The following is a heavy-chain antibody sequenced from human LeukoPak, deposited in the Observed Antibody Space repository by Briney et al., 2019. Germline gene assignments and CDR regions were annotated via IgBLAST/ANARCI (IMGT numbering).Heavy chain of an antibody. V-gene: IGHV4-34*01. J-gene: IGHJ4*02. Sequence: SETLSLTCAVYGGSFSGYYWSWIRQPPGKGLEWIGEINHSGSTNYNPSLKSRVTISVDTSKNQFSLKLSSVTAADTAVYYCARESGYYGSGSPSVFDYWDQGTLVTVSS. CDR3: ARESGYYGSGSPSVFDY. CDR1: GGSFSGYY. D-gene: IGHD3-10*01. CDR2: INHSGST.